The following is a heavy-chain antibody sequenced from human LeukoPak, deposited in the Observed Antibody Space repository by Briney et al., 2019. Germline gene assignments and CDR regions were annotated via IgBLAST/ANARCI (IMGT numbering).Heavy chain of an antibody. D-gene: IGHD5-18*01. V-gene: IGHV3-30*03. Sequence: GGSLRLSCAASGFTFSSYGMHWVRQAPGRGLEWVAVISYDGSNKYYADSVRGRFTISRDNSKNTLYLQMNSLRAEDTAVYYCARVRGYSYGDYWGQGTLVTVSS. CDR3: ARVRGYSYGDY. CDR2: ISYDGSNK. CDR1: GFTFSSYG. J-gene: IGHJ4*02.